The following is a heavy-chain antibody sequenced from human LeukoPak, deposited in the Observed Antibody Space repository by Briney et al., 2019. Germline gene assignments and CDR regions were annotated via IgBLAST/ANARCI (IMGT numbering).Heavy chain of an antibody. CDR1: GFTFSDNY. CDR3: AKARDDSSYYAFDI. CDR2: ISSSGSI. V-gene: IGHV3-11*01. J-gene: IGHJ3*02. D-gene: IGHD3-22*01. Sequence: GGSLRLSCAASGFTFSDNYMSWIRQAPGKGLEWVSYISSSGSIYYADSVKGRFTISRDNAKNSLYLQMNSLRAEDMALYYCAKARDDSSYYAFDIWGQGTMVTVSS.